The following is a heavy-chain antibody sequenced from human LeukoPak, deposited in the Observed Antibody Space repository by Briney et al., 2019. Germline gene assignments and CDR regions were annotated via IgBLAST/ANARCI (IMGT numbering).Heavy chain of an antibody. CDR3: ARIDAVAATPTSFDY. CDR2: IYYSGTT. J-gene: IGHJ4*02. Sequence: PGGSLRLSCAASGFTFSSYWMSWVRQAPGKGLEWIGDIYYSGTTNYNPSLKSRVTISLDTSKNQFSLRLSSVTAADTAVYYCARIDAVAATPTSFDYWGQGTLVTVSS. CDR1: GFTFSSYW. V-gene: IGHV4-59*01. D-gene: IGHD6-19*01.